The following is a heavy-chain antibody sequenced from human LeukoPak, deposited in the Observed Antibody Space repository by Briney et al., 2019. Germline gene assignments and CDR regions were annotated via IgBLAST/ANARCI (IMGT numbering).Heavy chain of an antibody. CDR1: GFRFSAYG. CDR3: ARALNLGTTDSY. D-gene: IGHD4-11*01. CDR2: ISFDGSGK. V-gene: IGHV3-30*03. J-gene: IGHJ4*02. Sequence: PGGSLRLSCAASGFRFSAYGMHWVRQAPGKGLEWVAVISFDGSGKYYADSVKGRSTISRDDSKDTLYLQMNSLRAEDTAVYYCARALNLGTTDSYWGQGILVIVSS.